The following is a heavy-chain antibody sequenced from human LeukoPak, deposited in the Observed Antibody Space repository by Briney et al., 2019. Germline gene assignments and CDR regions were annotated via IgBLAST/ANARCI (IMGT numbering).Heavy chain of an antibody. D-gene: IGHD3-10*02. Sequence: ASVKVSCKASGYTFTGYYMHWVRQAPGQGLEWMGWINPNSDGTNYARKFQGRVSMTRDTSISTAYMELTRLRSDDTAVYYCTRDRYYVNPDXXFXMDVWGQGTTVTVSS. V-gene: IGHV1-2*02. CDR2: INPNSDGT. J-gene: IGHJ6*02. CDR1: GYTFTGYY. CDR3: TRDRYYVNPDXXFXMDV.